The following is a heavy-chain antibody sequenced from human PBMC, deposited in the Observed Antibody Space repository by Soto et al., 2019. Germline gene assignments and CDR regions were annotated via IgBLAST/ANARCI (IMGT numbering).Heavy chain of an antibody. CDR3: AKRSSGSFNFDY. D-gene: IGHD1-26*01. CDR2: IIPVFGTP. J-gene: IGHJ4*02. Sequence: SVKVSCKASGGSFNNYAISWVRQAPGQGLEWMGGIIPVFGTPSYAQKFQGRLTIIAGEYTTTAYMELSSLRSEDTALYYCAKRSSGSFNFDYWGQGTLVTVSS. V-gene: IGHV1-69*13. CDR1: GGSFNNYA.